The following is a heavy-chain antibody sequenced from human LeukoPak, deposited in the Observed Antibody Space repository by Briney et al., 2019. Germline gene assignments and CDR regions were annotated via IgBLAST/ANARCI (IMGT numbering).Heavy chain of an antibody. CDR3: ARDDTTKSVEVPSYYFDY. D-gene: IGHD1-14*01. CDR1: GGSISSSSYY. J-gene: IGHJ4*02. CDR2: LYYSGST. V-gene: IGHV4-39*07. Sequence: SETLSLTCTVSGGSISSSSYYWGWICQPPGKGLEWIGSLYYSGSTYYNPSLKSRVTISVDTSKNQFSLKLSSVTAADTAVYYCARDDTTKSVEVPSYYFDYWGQGTLVTVSS.